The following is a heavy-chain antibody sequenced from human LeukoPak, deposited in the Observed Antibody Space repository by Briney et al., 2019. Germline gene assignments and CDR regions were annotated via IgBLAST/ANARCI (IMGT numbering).Heavy chain of an antibody. CDR2: IYYSGST. CDR3: ARDAGLGPSGSYYDGFDP. CDR1: GGSVSSYY. Sequence: KASETLSLTCTVSGGSVSSYYWSWIRQPPGKGLEWIGCIYYSGSTNYNPSLKSRVTISVDTSKNQFSLKVSSVTAADTAVYYCARDAGLGPSGSYYDGFDPWGQGTLVTVSS. V-gene: IGHV4-59*02. D-gene: IGHD1-26*01. J-gene: IGHJ5*02.